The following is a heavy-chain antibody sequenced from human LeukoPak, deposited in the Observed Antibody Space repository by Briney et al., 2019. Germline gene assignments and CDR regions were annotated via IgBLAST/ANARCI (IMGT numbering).Heavy chain of an antibody. D-gene: IGHD2-2*01. CDR1: GFTFSNYG. CDR3: VGYCSSTSCYQEDWFDP. Sequence: GGSLRLSCAASGFTFSNYGMSWVRQAPGKGLEWVSAISGSGVSTYYADSVKGRFAISRDNSKNTLYLQMNSLRAEDTAVYYCVGYCSSTSCYQEDWFDPWGQGTLVTVSS. CDR2: ISGSGVST. V-gene: IGHV3-23*01. J-gene: IGHJ5*02.